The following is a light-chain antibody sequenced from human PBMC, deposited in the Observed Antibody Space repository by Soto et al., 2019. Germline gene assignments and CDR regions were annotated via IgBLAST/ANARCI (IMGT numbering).Light chain of an antibody. CDR3: SSFTGFSTV. CDR2: EVT. V-gene: IGLV2-8*01. J-gene: IGLJ1*01. CDR1: SSDIGASNF. Sequence: QSVLTQPPSAPGSPGQSVTISCTGTSSDIGASNFVSWYQQHPGKAPKLVIYEVTKRPSGVPDSFSGSKFGNTASLTVSGLQTEDEADYYCSSFTGFSTVFGSGTKATVL.